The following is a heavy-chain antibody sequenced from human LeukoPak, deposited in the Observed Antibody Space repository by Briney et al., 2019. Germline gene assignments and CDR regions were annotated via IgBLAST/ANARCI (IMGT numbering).Heavy chain of an antibody. J-gene: IGHJ4*02. D-gene: IGHD1-26*01. V-gene: IGHV4-59*08. Sequence: SETLSLTCIVSGGSISSYYWSWIRQPPGKGLEWIGYIYYSGSTNYNPSLKSRVTISVDTSKNQFSLRLSSVTAADTAVYYCARGSGILYFDYWGQGTLVTVSS. CDR1: GGSISSYY. CDR3: ARGSGILYFDY. CDR2: IYYSGST.